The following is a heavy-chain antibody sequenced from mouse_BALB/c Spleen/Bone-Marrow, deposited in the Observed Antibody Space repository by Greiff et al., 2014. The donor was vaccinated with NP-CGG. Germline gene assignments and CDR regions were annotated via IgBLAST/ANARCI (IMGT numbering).Heavy chain of an antibody. CDR2: ISYSGST. V-gene: IGHV3-2*02. CDR3: ARRDWDAFAY. CDR1: GYSITSDYA. D-gene: IGHD4-1*01. Sequence: EVKLMESGPGLVEPSQSLFLTCTVTGYSITSDYAWNWIRQFPGNKLEWMGYISYSGSTSYNPSLKSRISITRDTSKNQFFLQLNSVTTEDTATYYCARRDWDAFAYWGQGTLVTVSA. J-gene: IGHJ3*01.